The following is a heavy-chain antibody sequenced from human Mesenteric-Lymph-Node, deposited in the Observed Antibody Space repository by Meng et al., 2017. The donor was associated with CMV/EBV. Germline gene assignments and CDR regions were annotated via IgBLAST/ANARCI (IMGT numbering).Heavy chain of an antibody. J-gene: IGHJ4*02. Sequence: GESLKISCAASGFTFSRYGMNWVRQAPGKGLEWVSGISGSGGSTYYADSVKGRWTISRDNSKNTLYLQMNSLRAEDTAVYYCAKDRGYSSSWYVLVWGQGTLVTVSS. V-gene: IGHV3-23*01. D-gene: IGHD6-13*01. CDR3: AKDRGYSSSWYVLV. CDR1: GFTFSRYG. CDR2: ISGSGGST.